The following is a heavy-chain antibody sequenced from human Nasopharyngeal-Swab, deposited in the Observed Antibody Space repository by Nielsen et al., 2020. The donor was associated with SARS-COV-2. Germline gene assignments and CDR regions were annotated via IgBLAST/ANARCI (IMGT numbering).Heavy chain of an antibody. CDR1: GFTFSSYG. CDR3: STSPFITVMERALDH. CDR2: IWYDGSNK. V-gene: IGHV3-33*01. Sequence: GESLKISCAASGFTFSSYGMHWVRQAPGKGLEWVAVIWYDGSNKYYADSVKGRFTISRDNSKNTLYLQMNSLRAEDTAVYYCSTSPFITVMERALDHWGQGTLVTVSS. D-gene: IGHD1-1*01. J-gene: IGHJ4*02.